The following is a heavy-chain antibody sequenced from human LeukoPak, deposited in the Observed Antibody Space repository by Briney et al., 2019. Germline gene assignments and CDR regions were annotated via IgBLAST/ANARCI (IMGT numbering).Heavy chain of an antibody. Sequence: SQTLSLTCTVSGGSISSGSYYWSWIRQPAGKGLEWIGRIYTSGSTNYNPSLKSRVTISVDTSKNQFSLKLSSVTAADTAVYYCARDHCSGGSCIHRRRLYYYYYMDVWGKGTTVTVSS. CDR2: IYTSGST. V-gene: IGHV4-61*02. CDR1: GGSISSGSYY. CDR3: ARDHCSGGSCIHRRRLYYYYYMDV. J-gene: IGHJ6*03. D-gene: IGHD2-15*01.